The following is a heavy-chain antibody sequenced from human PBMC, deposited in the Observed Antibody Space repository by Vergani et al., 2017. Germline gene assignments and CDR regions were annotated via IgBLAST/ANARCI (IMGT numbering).Heavy chain of an antibody. Sequence: VQLVQSGAEVKKPGASVKVSCKGSGYSFTSYWIGWVRQMPGKGLEWMGIIYPGDSDTRYSPSFQGQVTISADKSISTAYLQWSSLKASDTAMYYCARQDLYYDSRRGGWYFDLWGRGTLVTVSS. V-gene: IGHV5-51*01. CDR2: IYPGDSDT. CDR1: GYSFTSYW. D-gene: IGHD3-22*01. J-gene: IGHJ2*01. CDR3: ARQDLYYDSRRGGWYFDL.